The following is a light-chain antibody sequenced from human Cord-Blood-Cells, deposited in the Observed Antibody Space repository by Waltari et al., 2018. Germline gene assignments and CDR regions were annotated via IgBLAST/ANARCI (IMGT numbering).Light chain of an antibody. V-gene: IGLV1-44*01. CDR1: SSNIGSNT. CDR2: SNN. CDR3: AAWDDSLNGYV. J-gene: IGLJ1*01. Sequence: QSVLTQPPPASGTPGQRVTISCSGSSSNIGSNTVNWYQQLPGTAPKLLIYSNNPRPSGVPYRFSGSKSGTSASLAISGLQSEDEADYYCAAWDDSLNGYVFGTGTKVTVL.